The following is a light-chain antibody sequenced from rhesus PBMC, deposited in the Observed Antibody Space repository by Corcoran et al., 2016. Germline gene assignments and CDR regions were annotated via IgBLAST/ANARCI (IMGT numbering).Light chain of an antibody. CDR1: ENVNNY. Sequence: DIQMTQSPSSLSASVGDRVTITCTASENVNNYLHWYQQKPGTAHKLLIYKASTLQIGVPSRFSGSGSGTDFTLTISSLQPEDFATYYCQHSYGTPFTFGPGTKLDVK. CDR3: QHSYGTPFT. CDR2: KAS. J-gene: IGKJ3*01. V-gene: IGKV1-74*01.